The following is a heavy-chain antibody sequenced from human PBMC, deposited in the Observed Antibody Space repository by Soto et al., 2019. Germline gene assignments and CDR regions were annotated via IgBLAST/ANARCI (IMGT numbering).Heavy chain of an antibody. CDR2: IWYDGSNK. CDR1: GFTFISCG. D-gene: IGHD6-13*01. Sequence: QPGGALSLSCAASGFTFISCGMHWVREAPGQGLEVVAVIWYDGSNKSYADSVKGRFTISRDNSKNTLYLQMNSLRAEDTAVYYCARGEGYSSSWYLHYYSYYGMDVWGQGTTVTVSS. J-gene: IGHJ6*02. CDR3: ARGEGYSSSWYLHYYSYYGMDV. V-gene: IGHV3-33*01.